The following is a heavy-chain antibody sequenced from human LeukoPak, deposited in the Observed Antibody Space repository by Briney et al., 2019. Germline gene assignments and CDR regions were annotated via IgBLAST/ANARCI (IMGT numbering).Heavy chain of an antibody. J-gene: IGHJ4*02. V-gene: IGHV3-23*01. CDR1: GFTFSSYA. CDR2: ISGSGGST. D-gene: IGHD6-19*01. CDR3: AKLRVAGTFFDY. Sequence: GGSLRLSCAASGFTFSSYATSWVRQAPGKGLEWVSAISGSGGSTYYADSVKGRFTISRDNSKNTLYLQMNSLRAEDTAVYYCAKLRVAGTFFDYWGQGTLVTVSS.